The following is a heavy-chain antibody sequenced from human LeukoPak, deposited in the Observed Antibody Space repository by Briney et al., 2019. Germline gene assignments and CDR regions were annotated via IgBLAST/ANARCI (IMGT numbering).Heavy chain of an antibody. V-gene: IGHV1-69*04. CDR2: IIPILGIA. CDR1: GGTFSSYA. Sequence: SVKVSCKASGGTFSSYAISWVRQAPGQGLEWMGRIIPILGIANYAQKFQGRVTITADKSTSTAYMELSSLRAEDTAVYYCARMYYYDSSGYPADEGGAYWGQGTLVTVSS. CDR3: ARMYYYDSSGYPADEGGAY. J-gene: IGHJ4*02. D-gene: IGHD3-22*01.